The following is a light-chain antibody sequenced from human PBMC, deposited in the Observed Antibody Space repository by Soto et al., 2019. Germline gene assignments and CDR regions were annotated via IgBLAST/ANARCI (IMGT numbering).Light chain of an antibody. CDR3: QQYGSSLN. CDR2: GAS. Sequence: EIVLTQSPGTLSLSPEERATLSCRASQSVSSSYLAWYQQKPGQAPRLLIYGASSRATGIPDRFSGSGSGTEFTLTISRLETEDFAVYYCQQYGSSLNFGGGTKVDI. J-gene: IGKJ4*01. V-gene: IGKV3-20*01. CDR1: QSVSSSY.